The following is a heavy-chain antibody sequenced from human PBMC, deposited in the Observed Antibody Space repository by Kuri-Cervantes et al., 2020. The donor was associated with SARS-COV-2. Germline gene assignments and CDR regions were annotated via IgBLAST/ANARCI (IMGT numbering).Heavy chain of an antibody. CDR2: ISGSGGST. Sequence: GESLKISCAASGFTFSSYAMSWVRQAPGKGLEWVSAISGSGGSTYYADSVKGRFTISRDNSKNTLYLQMNSLRAEDTAVYYCAKDGGPGYGDYVYFGYWGQGTLVTVSS. J-gene: IGHJ4*02. CDR3: AKDGGPGYGDYVYFGY. CDR1: GFTFSSYA. V-gene: IGHV3-23*01. D-gene: IGHD4-17*01.